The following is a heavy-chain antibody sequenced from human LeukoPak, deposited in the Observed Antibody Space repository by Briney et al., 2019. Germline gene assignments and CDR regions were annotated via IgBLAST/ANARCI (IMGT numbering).Heavy chain of an antibody. CDR2: IYYSGST. J-gene: IGHJ5*02. Sequence: SETLSLTCTVSGGSISSYYWSWIRQPPGKGLEWIGYIYYSGSTYYNPSLKSRVTISVDRSKNQFSLKLSSVTAADTAVYYCARGVVVPAATYLNWFDPWGQGTLVTVSS. CDR1: GGSISSYY. CDR3: ARGVVVPAATYLNWFDP. D-gene: IGHD2-2*01. V-gene: IGHV4-59*12.